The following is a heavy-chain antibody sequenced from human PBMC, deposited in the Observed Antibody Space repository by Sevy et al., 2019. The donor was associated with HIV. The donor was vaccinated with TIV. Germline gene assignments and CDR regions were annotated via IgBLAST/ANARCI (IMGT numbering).Heavy chain of an antibody. J-gene: IGHJ4*02. D-gene: IGHD3-22*01. V-gene: IGHV1-24*01. CDR3: ATGRTYYYDCSGYYYFDY. CDR1: GYTLTELS. CDR2: FDPEDGET. Sequence: ASVKLSGKVSGYTLTELSMHWVRQAPGKGLEWMGGFDPEDGETIYAQKFQGRVTMTEDTSTDTAYMELSSLRSEDTAVYYCATGRTYYYDCSGYYYFDYWGQGTLVTVSS.